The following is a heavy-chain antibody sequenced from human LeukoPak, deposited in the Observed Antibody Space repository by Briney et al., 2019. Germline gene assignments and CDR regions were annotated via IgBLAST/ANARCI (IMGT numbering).Heavy chain of an antibody. CDR1: GYTFTGYY. V-gene: IGHV1-2*04. D-gene: IGHD2-2*01. J-gene: IGHJ5*02. CDR3: ARGLGYCSSTSCSDRFDP. CDR2: INPNSGGT. Sequence: ASVKVSCKASGYTFTGYYMHWVRQAPGQGLEWMGWINPNSGGTNYAQKFQGWVTMTRDTSISTAYMELSRLRSDDTAVYYCARGLGYCSSTSCSDRFDPWGQGTLVTVSS.